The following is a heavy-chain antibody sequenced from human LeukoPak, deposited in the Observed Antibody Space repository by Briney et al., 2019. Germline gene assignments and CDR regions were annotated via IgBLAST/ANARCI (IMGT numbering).Heavy chain of an antibody. V-gene: IGHV4-39*07. Sequence: PSETLSLTCTVSGGSISSSSYYWGWIRQPPGKGLEWIGSIYYSGSTYYNPSLKSRVTISVDTSKNQFSLKLSSVTAADTAVYYCAGGHSLAYWGQGTLVTVSS. CDR2: IYYSGST. D-gene: IGHD2-15*01. J-gene: IGHJ4*02. CDR1: GGSISSSSYY. CDR3: AGGHSLAY.